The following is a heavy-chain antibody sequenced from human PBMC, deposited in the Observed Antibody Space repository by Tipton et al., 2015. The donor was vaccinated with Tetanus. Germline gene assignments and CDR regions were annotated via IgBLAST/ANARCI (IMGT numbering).Heavy chain of an antibody. D-gene: IGHD3-16*01. CDR3: ARDQGGGRVARLNWFDP. CDR2: IFHSGST. Sequence: TLSLTCNVSGDSIRRSYWSWIRHPPGKGLEWIGHIFHSGSTNYNPSLKSRVTMSIDTSERQLSLKLTSVTPADTAVYYCARDQGGGRVARLNWFDPWGQGTLVTVSS. CDR1: GDSIRRSY. J-gene: IGHJ5*02. V-gene: IGHV4-59*01.